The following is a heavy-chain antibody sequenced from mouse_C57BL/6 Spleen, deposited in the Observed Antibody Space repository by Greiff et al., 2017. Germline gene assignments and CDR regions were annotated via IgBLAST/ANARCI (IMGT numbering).Heavy chain of an antibody. V-gene: IGHV1-52*01. Sequence: VQLQQPGAELVRPGSSVKLSCKASGYTFTSYWMHWVKQRPIQGLEWIGNIDPSDSETHYNQKFKDKATLTVDKSSSTAYMQLSSLTSEDSAVYYCARDGLYDYDDWFAYWGQGTLVTVSA. CDR1: GYTFTSYW. CDR2: IDPSDSET. CDR3: ARDGLYDYDDWFAY. D-gene: IGHD2-4*01. J-gene: IGHJ3*01.